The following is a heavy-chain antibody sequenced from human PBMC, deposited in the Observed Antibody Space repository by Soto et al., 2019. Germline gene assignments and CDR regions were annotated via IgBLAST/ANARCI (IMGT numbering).Heavy chain of an antibody. CDR3: AKGTYSGYVRYFDY. CDR1: GFTFSSYA. D-gene: IGHD5-12*01. Sequence: PGGSLRLSCAASGFTFSSYAMSWVRQAPGKGLEWVSAISGSGGSTYYADSVKGRFTISRVNSKNTLYLQMNSLRAEDTAVYYCAKGTYSGYVRYFDYWGQGTLVTVSS. J-gene: IGHJ4*02. V-gene: IGHV3-23*01. CDR2: ISGSGGST.